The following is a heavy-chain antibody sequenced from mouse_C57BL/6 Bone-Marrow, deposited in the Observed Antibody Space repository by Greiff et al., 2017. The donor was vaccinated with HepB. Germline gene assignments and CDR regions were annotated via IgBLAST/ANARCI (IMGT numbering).Heavy chain of an antibody. CDR3: ARQTVDY. V-gene: IGHV5-12*01. CDR2: ISNGGGST. CDR1: GFTFSDYY. J-gene: IGHJ4*01. Sequence: EVQRVESGGGLVQPGGSLKLSCAASGFTFSDYYMYWVRQTPEKRLEWVAYISNGGGSTYYPDTVKGRFTISRDNAKNTLYLQMSRLKSEDTAMYYCARQTVDYWGQGTSVTVSS.